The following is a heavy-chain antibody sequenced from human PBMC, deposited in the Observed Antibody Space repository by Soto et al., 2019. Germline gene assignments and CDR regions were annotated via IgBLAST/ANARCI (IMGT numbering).Heavy chain of an antibody. CDR2: IVVGSGNT. J-gene: IGHJ4*02. CDR3: AESGSYQKTTDFDY. Sequence: GASVKVSCKASGFTFIGSAVQWVRQARGQRLEWIGWIVVGSGNTNYAQMFQERVTITRDMSTSTAYMELSSLRSEDTAVYYCAESGSYQKTTDFDYWGQGTLVTVSS. CDR1: GFTFIGSA. D-gene: IGHD1-26*01. V-gene: IGHV1-58*01.